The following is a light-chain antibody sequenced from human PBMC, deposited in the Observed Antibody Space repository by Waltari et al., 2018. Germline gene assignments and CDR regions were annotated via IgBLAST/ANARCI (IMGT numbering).Light chain of an antibody. Sequence: EIVLTQSPGTLSLSPGERATLSCRASQSVTSNYLAWYQQKAGQAPRLLIYGACSRATGIPDRFSVSGSGTDFTLTISRLEPEDCAVYYCQQFDTSSYTFGQGTKVEI. CDR2: GAC. J-gene: IGKJ2*01. CDR3: QQFDTSSYT. V-gene: IGKV3-20*01. CDR1: QSVTSNY.